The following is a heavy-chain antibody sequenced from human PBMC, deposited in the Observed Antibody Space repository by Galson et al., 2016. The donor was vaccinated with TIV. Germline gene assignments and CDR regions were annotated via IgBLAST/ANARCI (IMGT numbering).Heavy chain of an antibody. CDR3: AKNPHSIPLYDMDA. CDR2: ITGSGTTT. Sequence: SLRLSCAASGFKFSNYAMNWVRQAPGKGLEWVSSITGSGTTTHYADSLKGRFTISRDNSKSMLYLQISGLRAEDSAIYYCAKNPHSIPLYDMDAWGQGTTVTVSS. J-gene: IGHJ6*03. CDR1: GFKFSNYA. D-gene: IGHD3-3*02. V-gene: IGHV3-23*01.